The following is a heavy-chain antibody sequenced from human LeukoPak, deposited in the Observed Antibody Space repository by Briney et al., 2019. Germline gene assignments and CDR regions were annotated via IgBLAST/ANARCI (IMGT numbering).Heavy chain of an antibody. CDR2: INGDGSSR. CDR3: GKNYGDYVSIDY. V-gene: IGHV3-74*01. J-gene: IGHJ4*02. D-gene: IGHD4-17*01. Sequence: GGSLRLSCAASGFIFSGYWIHWVRQVPGKGLVWVSRINGDGSSRSHADSVRGRFTISRDTAKNTVYLQMNSLRAEDTAVYYCGKNYGDYVSIDYWGQGTLVTVSS. CDR1: GFIFSGYW.